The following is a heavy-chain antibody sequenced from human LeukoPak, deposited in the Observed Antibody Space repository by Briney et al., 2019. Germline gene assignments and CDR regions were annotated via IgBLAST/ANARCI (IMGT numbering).Heavy chain of an antibody. Sequence: GGSLRLSCVASGFTFSTYWMHWVRQAPGKGLVWVARIHSDGSSTTYADSVKGRFTISRDNANTLYLQMNSLRAEDTAVYFCVRGTAFWTGVDYWGQGTLVTVSS. CDR3: VRGTAFWTGVDY. J-gene: IGHJ4*02. D-gene: IGHD3/OR15-3a*01. V-gene: IGHV3-74*01. CDR1: GFTFSTYW. CDR2: IHSDGSST.